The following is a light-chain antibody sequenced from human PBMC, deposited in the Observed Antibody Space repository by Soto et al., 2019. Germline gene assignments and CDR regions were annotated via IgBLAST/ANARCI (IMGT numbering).Light chain of an antibody. CDR2: EVS. J-gene: IGLJ1*01. V-gene: IGLV2-14*01. CDR3: SSYTSTSTPFV. Sequence: QSVLTQPASVSGSPGQSITISCTGTSSDVGGYNYVSWYQQYPGEAPKLIISEVSNRPSGVSNRFSGSKSGNTASLTISGLQAEDEADYYCSSYTSTSTPFVFGTGTKVTLL. CDR1: SSDVGGYNY.